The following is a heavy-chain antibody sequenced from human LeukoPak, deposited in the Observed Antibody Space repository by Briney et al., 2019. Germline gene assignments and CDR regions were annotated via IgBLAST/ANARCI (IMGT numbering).Heavy chain of an antibody. J-gene: IGHJ6*02. Sequence: PGGSLRLSCSGSGFTFSSYSMHWVRQAPGRGLEYVSGITSNGGSAYYADSMKGRFTISRDNPKNTLYLQMNSLRGEDTALYYCGKDLHYYVAMDVWGQGTTVTVSS. D-gene: IGHD3-10*02. CDR1: GFTFSSYS. V-gene: IGHV3-64*04. CDR3: GKDLHYYVAMDV. CDR2: ITSNGGSA.